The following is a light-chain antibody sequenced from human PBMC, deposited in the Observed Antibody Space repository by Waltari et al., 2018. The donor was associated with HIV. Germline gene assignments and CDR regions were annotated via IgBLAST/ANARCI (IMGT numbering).Light chain of an antibody. CDR3: VGWDSRLRGYV. Sequence: QTVLTQPPSASGTPGQRVTISCSGSSSNIENDNVYWYQQFPGAAPKLRIYKDTQRPAGAPDRCAGSKSGTSASLAIGGLRSEDEADYYCVGWDSRLRGYVFGTGTKVTVL. CDR1: SSNIENDN. V-gene: IGLV1-47*01. J-gene: IGLJ1*01. CDR2: KDT.